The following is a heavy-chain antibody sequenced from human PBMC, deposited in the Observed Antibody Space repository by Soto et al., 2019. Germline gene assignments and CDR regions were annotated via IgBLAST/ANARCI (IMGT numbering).Heavy chain of an antibody. Sequence: EVQLLESGGGLVQPGGSLRLSCAASGFTFSSYAMSWVRQAPGKGLEWVSAISGSGGSTYYADSVKGRFTISRDNSKNTLYLKMNSLRAEDTAVYYCANWVGDGYRHYYFDYWGQGTLVTVSS. J-gene: IGHJ4*02. CDR3: ANWVGDGYRHYYFDY. CDR2: ISGSGGST. V-gene: IGHV3-23*01. D-gene: IGHD1-26*01. CDR1: GFTFSSYA.